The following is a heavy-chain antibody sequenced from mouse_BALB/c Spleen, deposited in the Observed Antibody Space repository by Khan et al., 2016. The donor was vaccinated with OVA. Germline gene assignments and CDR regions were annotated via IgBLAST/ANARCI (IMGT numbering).Heavy chain of an antibody. CDR3: ARVYGGDFDY. Sequence: EVELVESGPGLVKPSQSLSLICTVTGYSITSDYAWNWIRQFPGNKLEWMGFISYSGNTKYNPSLKSRISITRDTSKNQFFLQLNSATTEDTATYYCARVYGGDFDYWGHGTTLTVSS. V-gene: IGHV3-2*02. CDR1: GYSITSDYA. CDR2: ISYSGNT. J-gene: IGHJ2*01. D-gene: IGHD1-1*01.